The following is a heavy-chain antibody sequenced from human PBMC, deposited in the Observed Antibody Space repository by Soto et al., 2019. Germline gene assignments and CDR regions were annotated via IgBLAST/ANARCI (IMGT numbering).Heavy chain of an antibody. CDR3: AQDANGTSLAY. D-gene: IGHD1-1*01. Sequence: QVQLVQSGAEVKKPGSSVKVSCKASGGTFSRYTISWVRQAPGQGLEWMGGISPIFGAAKYAQKFQDRVTVTADESTSTAYMELSSLRSEYTAVSYCAQDANGTSLAYWGQGTLVTVSS. CDR2: ISPIFGAA. V-gene: IGHV1-69*01. J-gene: IGHJ4*02. CDR1: GGTFSRYT.